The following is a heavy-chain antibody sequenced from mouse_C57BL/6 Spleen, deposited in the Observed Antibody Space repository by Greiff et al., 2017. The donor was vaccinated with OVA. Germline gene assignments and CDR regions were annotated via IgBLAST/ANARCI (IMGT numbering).Heavy chain of an antibody. Sequence: EVMLVESGEGLVKPGGSLKLSCAASGFTFSSYAMSWVRQTPEKRLEWVAYISSGGDYIYYADTVKGRFTISRDNARNTLYLQMSSLKSEDTAMYYCTRGGGNYWYFDVWGTGTTVTVSS. V-gene: IGHV5-9-1*02. CDR2: ISSGGDYI. J-gene: IGHJ1*03. CDR3: TRGGGNYWYFDV. CDR1: GFTFSSYA. D-gene: IGHD2-1*01.